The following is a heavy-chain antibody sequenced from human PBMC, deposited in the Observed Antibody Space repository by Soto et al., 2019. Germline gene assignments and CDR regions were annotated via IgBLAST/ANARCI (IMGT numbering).Heavy chain of an antibody. V-gene: IGHV3-33*01. D-gene: IGHD6-19*01. J-gene: IGHJ4*02. CDR3: ARDQQWLVRFYFDF. Sequence: QVQLVESGGGVVQPGNSLRLSCAASGFTFSSYGMHWVRQAPGKGLEWVAVIWYDGSNKYYADSVKGRFTISRDNSKNTLYLQMNSLRAEDTAVYYCARDQQWLVRFYFDFWGQGTLATVSS. CDR2: IWYDGSNK. CDR1: GFTFSSYG.